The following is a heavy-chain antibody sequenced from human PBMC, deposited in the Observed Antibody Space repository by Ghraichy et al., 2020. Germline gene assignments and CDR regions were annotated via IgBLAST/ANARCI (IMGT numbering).Heavy chain of an antibody. CDR1: GGSFSGYY. Sequence: SETLSLTCAVYGGSFSGYYWSWIRQPPGKGLEWIGEINHSGSTNYNPSLKSRVTISVDTSKNQFSLKLSSVTAADTAVYYCARGKAAMVPLYYYYYYMDVWGKGTTVTVSS. CDR2: INHSGST. CDR3: ARGKAAMVPLYYYYYYMDV. V-gene: IGHV4-34*01. J-gene: IGHJ6*03. D-gene: IGHD5-18*01.